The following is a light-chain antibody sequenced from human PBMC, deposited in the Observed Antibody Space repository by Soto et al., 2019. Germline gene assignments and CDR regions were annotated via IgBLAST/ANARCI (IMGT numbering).Light chain of an antibody. Sequence: IVMTQSPATLSVSPGDRATLSCRASQSVSSNYLAWYQQKPGQAPRLLIYGASSRATGIPDRFSGSGSGTDFTLTISRLEPEDFAVYYCQRYGTSLPLTFGGGTKVDIK. J-gene: IGKJ4*01. V-gene: IGKV3-20*01. CDR1: QSVSSNY. CDR2: GAS. CDR3: QRYGTSLPLT.